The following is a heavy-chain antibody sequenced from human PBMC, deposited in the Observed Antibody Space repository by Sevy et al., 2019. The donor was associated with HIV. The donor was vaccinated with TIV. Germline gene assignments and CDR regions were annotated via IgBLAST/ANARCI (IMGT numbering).Heavy chain of an antibody. Sequence: GGSLRLSCAASGFTFSSHSMNWVHQAPGKGLEWVSSISSSSYIYYADSVKGRFTISRDNAKNSLYLQMNSLRAEDTTVYYCARGEVGATTTEFGWLGAFDIWDQGTMVTVSS. CDR2: ISSSSYI. V-gene: IGHV3-21*01. J-gene: IGHJ3*02. CDR1: GFTFSSHS. D-gene: IGHD1-26*01. CDR3: ARGEVGATTTEFGWLGAFDI.